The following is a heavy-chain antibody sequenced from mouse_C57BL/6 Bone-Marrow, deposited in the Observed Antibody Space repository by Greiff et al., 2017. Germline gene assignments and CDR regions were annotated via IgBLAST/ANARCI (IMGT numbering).Heavy chain of an antibody. Sequence: LQESGAELVRPGASVTLSCKASGYTFTDYEMHWVKQTPVHGLEWIGAIAPETGGTAYNQKFKGKAILTADKSSSTAYMELRSLTSEDSAVYYCTMGSNYWYAMDYWGQGTSVTVSS. CDR2: IAPETGGT. J-gene: IGHJ4*01. D-gene: IGHD2-5*01. V-gene: IGHV1-15*01. CDR3: TMGSNYWYAMDY. CDR1: GYTFTDYE.